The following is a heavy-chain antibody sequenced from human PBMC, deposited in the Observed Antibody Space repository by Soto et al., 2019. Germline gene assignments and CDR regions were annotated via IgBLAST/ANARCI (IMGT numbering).Heavy chain of an antibody. CDR3: ARGFPLWFDP. CDR1: GYAYRIYA. J-gene: IGHJ5*02. Sequence: EASVKVSCKTSGYAYRIYAITWVRQAPGQGLEWMGWISTYNHDARYAQRFQGRLSMATDTSTSTAYMELRSLTSDDTAVYYCARGFPLWFDPWGQGTLVTVSS. V-gene: IGHV1-18*01. CDR2: ISTYNHDA. D-gene: IGHD3-16*02.